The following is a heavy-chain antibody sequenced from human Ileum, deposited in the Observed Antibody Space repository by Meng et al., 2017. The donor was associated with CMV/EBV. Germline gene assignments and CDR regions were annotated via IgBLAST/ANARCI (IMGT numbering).Heavy chain of an antibody. CDR3: ARDRCGTNGFHNDADI. J-gene: IGHJ3*02. CDR2: IHGDGRVH. CDR1: GFDFSSYG. V-gene: IGHV3-74*01. Sequence: GGSLRLSCAASGFDFSSYGMRWVRQVPGKGLEWVSLIHGDGRVHINADSAKGRFTISRDNSKNSSYLQMSGLRADDTAVYYCARDRCGTNGFHNDADIWGQGTMVTVSS. D-gene: IGHD2-8*01.